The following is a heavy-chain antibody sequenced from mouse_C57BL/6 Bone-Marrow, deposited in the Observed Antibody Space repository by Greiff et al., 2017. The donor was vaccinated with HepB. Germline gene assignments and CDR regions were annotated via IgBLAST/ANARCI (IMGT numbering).Heavy chain of an antibody. V-gene: IGHV1-64*01. D-gene: IGHD2-1*01. CDR3: ARHDGNSYWYFDV. Sequence: VQLQQPGAELVKPGASVKLSCKASGYTFTSYWMHWVKQRPGQGLEWIGMIHPNSGSTNYNEKFKSKATLTVDKSSSTAYMQLSSLTSEDSAVYYCARHDGNSYWYFDVWGTGTTVTVSS. CDR2: IHPNSGST. J-gene: IGHJ1*03. CDR1: GYTFTSYW.